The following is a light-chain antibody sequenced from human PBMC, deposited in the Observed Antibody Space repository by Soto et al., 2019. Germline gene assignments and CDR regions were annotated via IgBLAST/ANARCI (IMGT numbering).Light chain of an antibody. V-gene: IGKV3-11*01. J-gene: IGKJ5*01. CDR1: QRISEY. Sequence: EIILPQSPGTVSLCPGEIATLSFRSSQRISEYXAWYQKKPGQAPRLLLYAAYNRATGIPARFSVSGSGTDFTLTISSLEPEDLAVEYCQQGRNWPPRRTFGQGTRLEIK. CDR3: QQGRNWPPRRT. CDR2: AAY.